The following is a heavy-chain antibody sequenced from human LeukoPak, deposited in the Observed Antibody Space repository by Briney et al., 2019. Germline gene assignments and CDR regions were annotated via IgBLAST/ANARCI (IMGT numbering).Heavy chain of an antibody. CDR2: IYSGGST. V-gene: IGHV3-53*04. CDR3: ARDRWEGGFGGQ. D-gene: IGHD3-10*01. CDR1: GFTLSSNY. Sequence: GGSLRLSCAASGFTLSSNYMSWVRQAPGKGLEGVSVIYSGGSTYYADSVKGRFTISRRNSKNTLYLQMNSLRAEDTAVYYCARDRWEGGFGGQWGQGTLVTVSS. J-gene: IGHJ4*02.